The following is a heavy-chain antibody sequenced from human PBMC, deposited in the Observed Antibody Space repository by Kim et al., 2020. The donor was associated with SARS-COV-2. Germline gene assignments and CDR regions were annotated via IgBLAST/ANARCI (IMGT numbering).Heavy chain of an antibody. J-gene: IGHJ6*03. V-gene: IGHV3-11*01. D-gene: IGHD3-3*01. CDR2: ISSSGSTI. CDR1: GFTFSDYY. CDR3: ARVAFERGYDFWSGYTPGGYYYYMDV. Sequence: GGSLRLSCAASGFTFSDYYMSWIRQAPGKGLEWVSYISSSGSTIYYADSVKGRFTISRDNAKNSLYLQMNSLRAEDTAVYYCARVAFERGYDFWSGYTPGGYYYYMDVWGKGTTVTVSS.